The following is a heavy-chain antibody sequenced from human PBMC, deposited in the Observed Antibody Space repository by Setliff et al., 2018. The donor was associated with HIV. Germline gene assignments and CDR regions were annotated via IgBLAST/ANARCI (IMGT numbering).Heavy chain of an antibody. CDR1: GVSVSSGNYY. V-gene: IGHV4-61*02. CDR3: ARLKGSGSSTVFDP. CDR2: VYTSGST. J-gene: IGHJ5*02. Sequence: PSETLSLTCAVSGVSVSSGNYYWNWIRQPAGKGLEWIGRVYTSGSTKYNPSLESRVAISIDTSKNQFSLTLNYVTAADTAVYYCARLKGSGSSTVFDPWGQDALVTVSS. D-gene: IGHD3-10*01.